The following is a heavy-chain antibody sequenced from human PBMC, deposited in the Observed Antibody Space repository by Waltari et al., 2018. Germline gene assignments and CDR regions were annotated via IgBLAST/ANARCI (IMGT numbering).Heavy chain of an antibody. CDR1: GGSISSGGYY. CDR2: IYYSGST. V-gene: IGHV4-31*03. Sequence: QVQLQESGPGLVKPSQTLSLTCTVSGGSISSGGYYWSWIRQHPGKGLEWIGYIYYSGSTYYNPSLKSRVTIAVDTSKNQFSLKLSSVTAADTAVYYCARSRDGYNYYFDYWGQGTLVTVSS. D-gene: IGHD5-12*01. CDR3: ARSRDGYNYYFDY. J-gene: IGHJ4*02.